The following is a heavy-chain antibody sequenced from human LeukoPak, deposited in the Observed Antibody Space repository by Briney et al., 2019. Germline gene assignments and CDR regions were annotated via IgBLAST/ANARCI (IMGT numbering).Heavy chain of an antibody. V-gene: IGHV5-51*01. J-gene: IGHJ4*02. CDR2: IYPGDSDT. CDR3: AREGRSSSPMDY. Sequence: GESLKISCKGSGSSFNTYWIGWVRQMPGKGLEWMGIIYPGDSDTRYSPSFQGHVTISADKSLSTAYLQWGSLKASDTVMYYCAREGRSSSPMDYWGQGTLVTVSS. D-gene: IGHD6-6*01. CDR1: GSSFNTYW.